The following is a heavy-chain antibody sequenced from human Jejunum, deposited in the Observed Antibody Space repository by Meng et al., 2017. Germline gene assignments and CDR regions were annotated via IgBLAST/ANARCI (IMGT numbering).Heavy chain of an antibody. Sequence: QIQLQQSGPGLVKTSQTLSLTCAISGGSVSSNSAGWNWIRQSPSRGLEWLGRTNYRSKWYIDYAVSVKSRITINPDTSKNQFSLHLNSVTPEDTAVYYCAGGGLVRSTRGYFDYWGQGTLVTVSS. D-gene: IGHD1-26*01. CDR1: GGSVSSNSAG. CDR2: TNYRSKWYI. V-gene: IGHV6-1*01. CDR3: AGGGLVRSTRGYFDY. J-gene: IGHJ4*02.